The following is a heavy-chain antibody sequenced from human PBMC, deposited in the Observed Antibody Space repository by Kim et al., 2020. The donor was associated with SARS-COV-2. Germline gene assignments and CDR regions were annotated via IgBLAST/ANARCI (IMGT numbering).Heavy chain of an antibody. Sequence: GGSLRLSCAASGFTFSSYSMNWVRQAPGKGLEWVSSISSSSSYIYYADSVKGRFTISRDNAKNSLYLQMNSLRAEDTAVYYCARGGIDSSGFDYWGQGTLVTVSS. CDR3: ARGGIDSSGFDY. V-gene: IGHV3-21*01. D-gene: IGHD3-22*01. CDR1: GFTFSSYS. CDR2: ISSSSSYI. J-gene: IGHJ4*02.